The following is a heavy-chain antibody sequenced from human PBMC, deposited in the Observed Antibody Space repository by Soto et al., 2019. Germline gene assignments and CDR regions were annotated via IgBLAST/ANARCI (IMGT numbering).Heavy chain of an antibody. Sequence: EVQLMESGGGLVQPGGSLRLSCAASGFTFSDYAMSWVRQAPGKGLEWVSAISGAGNSASHASSVQGRFVISRDNSRNTLSMQMNSLRAEDTAVHYCAKNDCGYTPWQLIGHWCQGTLVTVSS. CDR2: ISGAGNSA. J-gene: IGHJ4*02. CDR3: AKNDCGYTPWQLIGH. D-gene: IGHD2-21*01. CDR1: GFTFSDYA. V-gene: IGHV3-23*01.